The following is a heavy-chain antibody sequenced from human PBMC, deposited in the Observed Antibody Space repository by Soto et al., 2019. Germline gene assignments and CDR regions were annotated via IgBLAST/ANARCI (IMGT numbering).Heavy chain of an antibody. CDR3: ASVGQDSSGYPCKDY. V-gene: IGHV1-18*04. J-gene: IGHJ4*02. CDR1: GYTFTSYG. Sequence: QVQLVQSGAEVKKPGASVKVSCKASGYTFTSYGISWVRQAPGQGLEWMGWISAHNGKTNYAQKLQGRVTMTTDTSTSTAYMELRSLRSYDTNVYYCASVGQDSSGYPCKDYWGQGTMVTVSS. CDR2: ISAHNGKT. D-gene: IGHD3-22*01.